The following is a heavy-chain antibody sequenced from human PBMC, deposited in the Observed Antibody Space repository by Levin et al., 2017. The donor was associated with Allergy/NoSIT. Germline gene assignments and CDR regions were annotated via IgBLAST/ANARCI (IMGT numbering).Heavy chain of an antibody. V-gene: IGHV3-23*01. Sequence: GGSLRLSCAASGFTFSSYAMSWVRQAPGKGLEWVSAISGSGGSTYYADSVKGRFTISRDNSKNTLYLQMNSLRAEDTAVYYCAKDEGGYYQANYYYGMDVWGQGTTVTVSS. CDR2: ISGSGGST. CDR3: AKDEGGYYQANYYYGMDV. J-gene: IGHJ6*02. CDR1: GFTFSSYA. D-gene: IGHD3-22*01.